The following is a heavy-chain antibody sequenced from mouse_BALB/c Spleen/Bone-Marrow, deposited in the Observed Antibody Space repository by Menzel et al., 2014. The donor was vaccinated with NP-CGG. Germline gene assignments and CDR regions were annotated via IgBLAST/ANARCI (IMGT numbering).Heavy chain of an antibody. V-gene: IGHV3-8*02. J-gene: IGHJ2*01. D-gene: IGHD2-1*01. CDR2: ISYSGST. CDR3: ARSRDYYGNSLDY. Sequence: VQLKESGPSLVKPSQTLSLTCSVTGDSITSGYWSWIRKFPGNKLEYMGYISYSGSTYYNPSLKSRISITRDTSKNQYYLQLKAGTTEDTATYYCARSRDYYGNSLDYGGQGTTLTVSS. CDR1: GDSITSGY.